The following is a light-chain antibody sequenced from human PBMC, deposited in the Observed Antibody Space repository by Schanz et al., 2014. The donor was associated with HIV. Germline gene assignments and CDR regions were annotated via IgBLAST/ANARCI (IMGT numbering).Light chain of an antibody. CDR3: QQYNSYLYT. V-gene: IGKV1-9*01. CDR1: QGISTY. J-gene: IGKJ2*01. Sequence: DIQLTQSPSFLSASVGDRVTISCRASQGISTYLAWYQQKPGKAPNLLIYAASTLHTGVPLRFSGSGSGTEFTLTISSLQPDDFATYYCQQYNSYLYTFGQGTKLEI. CDR2: AAS.